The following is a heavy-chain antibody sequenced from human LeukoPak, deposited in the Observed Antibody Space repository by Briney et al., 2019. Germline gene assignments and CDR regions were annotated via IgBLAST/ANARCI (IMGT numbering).Heavy chain of an antibody. Sequence: ASVKVSCKASGYTFTGYYMHWVRQAPGQGLEWMGWINPNSGGTNYAQKFQGRVTMTEDTSTDTAYMELSSLRSEDTAVYYCATGSVPRSPVDYWGQGTLVTVSS. D-gene: IGHD1-26*01. CDR3: ATGSVPRSPVDY. CDR1: GYTFTGYY. J-gene: IGHJ4*02. V-gene: IGHV1-2*02. CDR2: INPNSGGT.